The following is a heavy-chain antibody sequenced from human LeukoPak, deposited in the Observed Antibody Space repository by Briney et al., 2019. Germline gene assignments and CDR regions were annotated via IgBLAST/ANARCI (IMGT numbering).Heavy chain of an antibody. CDR3: AKAARSGWYRFPVDY. Sequence: GGSLRLSCAASGFTFSSYWMSWVRQAPGKGLEWVANIKQDGSEKYYADSVKGRFTISRDNSKNTLYLQMNSLRAEDTAVYYCAKAARSGWYRFPVDYWGQGTLVTVSS. CDR2: IKQDGSEK. CDR1: GFTFSSYW. J-gene: IGHJ4*02. D-gene: IGHD6-19*01. V-gene: IGHV3-7*03.